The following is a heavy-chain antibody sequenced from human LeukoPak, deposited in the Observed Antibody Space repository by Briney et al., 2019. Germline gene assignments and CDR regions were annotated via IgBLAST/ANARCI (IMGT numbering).Heavy chain of an antibody. CDR3: AKDMVHDLKDGYYYDY. V-gene: IGHV3-11*01. J-gene: IGHJ4*02. D-gene: IGHD3-22*01. CDR1: GFTFSDYY. CDR2: ISSSGSTI. Sequence: PGGSLRLSCAASGFTFSDYYMSWIRQAPGKGLEWVSYISSSGSTIYYADSVKGRFTISRDNAKNSLYLQMNSLRAEDTAVYYCAKDMVHDLKDGYYYDYWGQGTLVTVSS.